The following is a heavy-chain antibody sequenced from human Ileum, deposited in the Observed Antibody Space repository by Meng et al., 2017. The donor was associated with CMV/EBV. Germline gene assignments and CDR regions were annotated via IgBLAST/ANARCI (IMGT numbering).Heavy chain of an antibody. CDR1: GYYFLSYD. J-gene: IGHJ5*02. CDR2: MNPNTLHT. V-gene: IGHV1-8*01. Sequence: SCQSSGYYFLSYDINWVRQATGQGLEWMGWMNPNTLHTAYAQRFEGRVAMTTNISLNTVYMELSRLRSEDTAVYYCAREVAGRLDPWGLGTLVTVSS. CDR3: AREVAGRLDP.